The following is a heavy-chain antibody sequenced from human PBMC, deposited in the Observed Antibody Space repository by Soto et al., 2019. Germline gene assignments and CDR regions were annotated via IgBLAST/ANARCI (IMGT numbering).Heavy chain of an antibody. CDR3: ASGPLWFGELLSNLFDY. J-gene: IGHJ4*02. CDR1: GFTFSSYW. Sequence: EVQLVESGGGLVQPGGSLRLSCAASGFTFSSYWMHWVRQAPGKGLVWVSRINSDGSSTGNADSVKGRFTISRDNAKNTLYLQMISLRAEDTAVYYCASGPLWFGELLSNLFDYWGQGTLVTVSS. D-gene: IGHD3-10*01. V-gene: IGHV3-74*01. CDR2: INSDGSST.